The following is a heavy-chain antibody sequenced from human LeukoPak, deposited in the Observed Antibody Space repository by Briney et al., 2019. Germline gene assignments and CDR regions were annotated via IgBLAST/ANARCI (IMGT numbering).Heavy chain of an antibody. J-gene: IGHJ4*02. D-gene: IGHD6-13*01. CDR2: IWYDGSNK. CDR3: AREFWHAAGTTYYFDY. V-gene: IGHV3-33*01. CDR1: GFTFSSYG. Sequence: GGSLRLSCAASGFTFSSYGMHWVRQAPGKGLEWVAVIWYDGSNKYYADSVKGRFTISRDNSKNTLYLQMNSLRAEDTAVYYCAREFWHAAGTTYYFDYWGQGTLVTVSS.